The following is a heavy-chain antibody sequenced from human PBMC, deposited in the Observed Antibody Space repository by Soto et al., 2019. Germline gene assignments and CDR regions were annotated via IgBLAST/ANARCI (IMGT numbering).Heavy chain of an antibody. CDR2: IYHSEST. D-gene: IGHD4-17*01. Sequence: SETLSLTCAVSGDSISSSFWWSWVRQPPGKGLEWIGEIYHSESTVYNPSPKSRVTISVDKSKNQFSLNLDSVTAADTAVYYCARYDFGNFDYWGRGILVTVSS. CDR3: ARYDFGNFDY. J-gene: IGHJ4*02. CDR1: GDSISSSFW. V-gene: IGHV4-4*02.